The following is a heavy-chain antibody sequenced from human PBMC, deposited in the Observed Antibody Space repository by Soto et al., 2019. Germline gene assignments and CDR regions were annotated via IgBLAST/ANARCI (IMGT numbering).Heavy chain of an antibody. CDR3: ARASSGWPYFDY. Sequence: QVQLVQSGAEVKKPGASVKVSCKASGYTFTSYAMHWVRQAPGQRLEWMGWINAGNGNTNYSQKFPGRVTITRDTSASTAYMELSSLRSEDTAVYYCARASSGWPYFDYWGQGTLVTVSS. CDR2: INAGNGNT. D-gene: IGHD6-19*01. CDR1: GYTFTSYA. V-gene: IGHV1-3*01. J-gene: IGHJ4*02.